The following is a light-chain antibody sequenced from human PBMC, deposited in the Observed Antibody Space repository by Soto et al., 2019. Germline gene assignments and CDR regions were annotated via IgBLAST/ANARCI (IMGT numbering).Light chain of an antibody. CDR2: DSS. J-gene: IGKJ5*01. CDR3: QQYDTLPLT. CDR1: QDITNY. V-gene: IGKV1-33*01. Sequence: DIQMTQSPSSLSASVGDRVTIICQASQDITNYLNWYQQKPGKAPNLLIHDSSNLETGVPSRFSGSGTVTYFSFTISSLQPEDIATDDCQQYDTLPLTFGQGTRLEIK.